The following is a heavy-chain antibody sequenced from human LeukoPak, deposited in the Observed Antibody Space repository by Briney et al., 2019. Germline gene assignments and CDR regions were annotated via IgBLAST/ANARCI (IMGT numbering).Heavy chain of an antibody. CDR3: AKDRKQWLGPFDY. V-gene: IGHV3-23*01. Sequence: PSGGSLRLSCAASRFTFSSYAMSWVRQAPGKGLEWVSAISGSGGSTYYADSVKGRFTISRDNSKNTLYLQMNSLRAEDTAVYYCAKDRKQWLGPFDYWGQGTLVTVSS. CDR1: RFTFSSYA. J-gene: IGHJ4*02. CDR2: ISGSGGST. D-gene: IGHD6-19*01.